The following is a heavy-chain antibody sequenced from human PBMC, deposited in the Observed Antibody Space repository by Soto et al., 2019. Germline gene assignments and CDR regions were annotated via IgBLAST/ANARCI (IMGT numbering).Heavy chain of an antibody. Sequence: QVQLVQSGAEVKKPGASVKVSCKASGYTFTSYDINWVRQATGQGLEWMGWMNPNSGTTGYAQKFQGRVTMTRNTSISTAYRELSSLRSEDTAVYYCARVKRCSSTSCNTPQYYYMDVWGKGTTVTVSS. CDR1: GYTFTSYD. J-gene: IGHJ6*03. D-gene: IGHD2-2*01. CDR3: ARVKRCSSTSCNTPQYYYMDV. CDR2: MNPNSGTT. V-gene: IGHV1-8*01.